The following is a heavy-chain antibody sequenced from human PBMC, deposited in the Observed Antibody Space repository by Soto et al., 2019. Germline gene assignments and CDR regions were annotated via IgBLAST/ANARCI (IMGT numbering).Heavy chain of an antibody. CDR3: AKGVNEDVDY. V-gene: IGHV1-8*01. Sequence: ASVQVSCKASGYTFTSLDINWVRQATGQGLEWLGWMPPNSGNTGYAQKFQGRVTMTRDTSISTAYMELSSLRSDDTAVYYCAKGVNEDVDYWGQGTLVTVSS. J-gene: IGHJ4*02. CDR1: GYTFTSLD. CDR2: MPPNSGNT. D-gene: IGHD2-8*01.